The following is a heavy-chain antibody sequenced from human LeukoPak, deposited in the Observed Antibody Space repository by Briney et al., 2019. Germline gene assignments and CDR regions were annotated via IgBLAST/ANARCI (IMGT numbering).Heavy chain of an antibody. CDR1: GFTVSSNY. CDR2: IYSGGST. V-gene: IGHV3-66*02. CDR3: ARDQCSGGSCYEGAFDY. D-gene: IGHD2-15*01. Sequence: QSGGSLRLSCAASGFTVSSNYMSWVRQAPGKGLEGVSVIYSGGSTYYADSVKGRLTISRDNSKNTLYLQMNSLRAEDTAVYYCARDQCSGGSCYEGAFDYWGQGTLVTVSS. J-gene: IGHJ4*02.